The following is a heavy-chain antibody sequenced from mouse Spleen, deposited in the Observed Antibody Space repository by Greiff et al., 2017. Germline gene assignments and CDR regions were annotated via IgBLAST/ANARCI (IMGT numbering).Heavy chain of an antibody. CDR3: ASEGAYYAMDY. J-gene: IGHJ4*01. CDR2: IYPGSGNT. V-gene: IGHV1-76*01. CDR1: GYTFTDYY. Sequence: QVQLQQSGAELVRPGASVKLSCKASGYTFTDYYINWVKQRPGQGLEWIARIYPGSGNTYYNEKFKGKATLTAEKSSSTAYMQLSSLTSEDSAVYFCASEGAYYAMDYWGQGTSVTVSS.